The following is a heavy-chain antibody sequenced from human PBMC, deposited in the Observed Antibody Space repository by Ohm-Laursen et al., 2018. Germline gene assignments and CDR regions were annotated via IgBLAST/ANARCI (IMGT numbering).Heavy chain of an antibody. CDR3: ARVGYSSSCDY. Sequence: SLRLSCAASGFTLSSYDMNWVRQAPGKGLEWISYISNVVSVTWYADSVKGRFTVSRDNAKNSLYLQMNSLRAEDTAVYYCARVGYSSSCDYWGQGTLVTVSS. CDR2: ISNVVSVT. J-gene: IGHJ4*02. V-gene: IGHV3-48*03. D-gene: IGHD6-13*01. CDR1: GFTLSSYD.